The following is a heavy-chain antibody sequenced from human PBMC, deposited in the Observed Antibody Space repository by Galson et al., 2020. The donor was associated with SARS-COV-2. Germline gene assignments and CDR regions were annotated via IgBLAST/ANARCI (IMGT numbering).Heavy chain of an antibody. CDR2: INHSGST. V-gene: IGHV4-34*01. J-gene: IGHJ5*02. CDR1: GGSFSGYY. Sequence: SETLSLTCAVYGGSFSGYYWSWIRQPPGKGLEWIGEINHSGSTNYNPSLKSRVTISVDTSKNQFSLKLSSVTAADTAVYYCARGLTYYDFWSGYYNLNWFDPWGQGTLVTVSS. D-gene: IGHD3-3*01. CDR3: ARGLTYYDFWSGYYNLNWFDP.